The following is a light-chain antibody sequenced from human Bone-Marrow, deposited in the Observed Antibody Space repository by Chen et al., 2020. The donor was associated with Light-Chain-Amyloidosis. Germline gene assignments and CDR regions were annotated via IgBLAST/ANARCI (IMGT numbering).Light chain of an antibody. J-gene: IGLJ3*02. CDR2: DDS. CDR3: QVWDRSSDRPV. CDR1: NIGSTS. V-gene: IGLV3-21*02. Sequence: SYVLTQPSSVSVAPGQTATIACGGTNIGSTSVHWYQQTPGQAPLLVVYDDSYRPSGIPERLSGSNSGNTATLTISRVEAGDEADYYCQVWDRSSDRPVFGGGTKLTVL.